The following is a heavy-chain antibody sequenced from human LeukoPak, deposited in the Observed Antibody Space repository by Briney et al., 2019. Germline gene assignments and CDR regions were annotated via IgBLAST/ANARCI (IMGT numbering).Heavy chain of an antibody. CDR3: ARAGGYDSSGYFGY. J-gene: IGHJ4*02. D-gene: IGHD3-22*01. V-gene: IGHV3-33*01. CDR1: GFTFISYG. Sequence: PGGSLRLSCAASGFTFISYGMHWARQPPGKGLEWVAVIWYDGSNKYYADSVKGRFTISRDNSKNTLYLQMNSLRAEDTAVYYCARAGGYDSSGYFGYWGQGTLVTVSS. CDR2: IWYDGSNK.